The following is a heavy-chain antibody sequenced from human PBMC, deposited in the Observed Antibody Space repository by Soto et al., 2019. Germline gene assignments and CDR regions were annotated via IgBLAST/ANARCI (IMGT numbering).Heavy chain of an antibody. CDR3: ARDGIDGDHDAFDI. CDR2: ISYDGSNK. V-gene: IGHV3-30*03. D-gene: IGHD4-17*01. CDR1: GFTFSSYG. J-gene: IGHJ3*02. Sequence: PGGSLRLSCAASGFTFSSYGMHWVRQAPGKGLAWVAVISYDGSNKYYADSVKGRFTISRDNSKNMLYLQMNSLRAEDTAVYFCARDGIDGDHDAFDIWGQGTMVTVSS.